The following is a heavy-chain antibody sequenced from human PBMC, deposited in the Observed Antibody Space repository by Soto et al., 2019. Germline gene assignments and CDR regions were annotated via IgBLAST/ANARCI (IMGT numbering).Heavy chain of an antibody. CDR3: AIEPNYNDY. CDR1: GYTFTSYG. J-gene: IGHJ4*01. V-gene: IGHV1-18*01. Sequence: QVQLVQSGAEVKKPGASVKVSCKASGYTFTSYGISCVRQAPGQVLAWMGWISAYNGNTHYAQKLQGRVTMTTDTTTSTAYLELRSLRSDDKAVYYCAIEPNYNDYWGHGTLVTVSS. CDR2: ISAYNGNT.